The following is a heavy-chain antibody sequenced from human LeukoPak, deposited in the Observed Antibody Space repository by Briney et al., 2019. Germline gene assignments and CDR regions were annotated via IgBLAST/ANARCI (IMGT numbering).Heavy chain of an antibody. CDR2: IDSSSTYM. D-gene: IGHD1-26*01. CDR1: GFTFSTYT. CDR3: AKAQLVGATNHAFDI. J-gene: IGHJ3*02. Sequence: GGSLGLSCAASGFTFSTYTMNWVRQAPGKGLEWVSSIDSSSTYMFSADSLKGRFTISRDNAKSSLYLHMNSLRADDTAVYYCAKAQLVGATNHAFDIWGQGTMVTVSS. V-gene: IGHV3-21*01.